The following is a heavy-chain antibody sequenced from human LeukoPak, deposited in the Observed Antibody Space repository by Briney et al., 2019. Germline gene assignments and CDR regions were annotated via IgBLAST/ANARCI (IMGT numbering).Heavy chain of an antibody. J-gene: IGHJ3*02. CDR1: GGTFSSYA. CDR2: IIPILGIA. Sequence: GASVKVSCKASGGTFSSYAISWVRQAPGQGLEWMGRIIPILGIANYAQKFQGRVTITADKSTSTAYMELSSLRSEDTAVYYCARGYCGGDCQHDPFDIWGQGTMVTVSS. V-gene: IGHV1-69*04. CDR3: ARGYCGGDCQHDPFDI. D-gene: IGHD2-21*02.